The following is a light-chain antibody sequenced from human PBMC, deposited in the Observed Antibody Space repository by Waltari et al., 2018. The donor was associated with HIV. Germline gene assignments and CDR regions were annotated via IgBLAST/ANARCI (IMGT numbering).Light chain of an antibody. J-gene: IGLJ2*01. Sequence: QSVLTQPPSASGTPGQRVTISCSGSNSNIGSNPVNWYQQLPETAPKLLIKSSNQRPSGVPDRVSASKSGTSASLAISGLQSEDESDYYCAAWDDSLKGVIFGGGTKLTVL. CDR3: AAWDDSLKGVI. V-gene: IGLV1-44*01. CDR2: SSN. CDR1: NSNIGSNP.